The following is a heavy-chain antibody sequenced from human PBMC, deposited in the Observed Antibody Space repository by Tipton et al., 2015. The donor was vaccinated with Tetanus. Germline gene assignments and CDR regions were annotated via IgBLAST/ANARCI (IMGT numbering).Heavy chain of an antibody. D-gene: IGHD2-2*01. CDR2: INGTGTVT. CDR3: AKALKTLIYQCFDY. CDR1: GFTFNNYA. V-gene: IGHV3-23*01. Sequence: SLRLSCAASGFTFNNYAMGWVRQAPGKGLEWVSSINGTGTVTHHADSVKGRFTISRDNSKNTLYLQMNSLRAEDPAIYFWAKALKTLIYQCFDYWGQGTLVTVSS. J-gene: IGHJ4*02.